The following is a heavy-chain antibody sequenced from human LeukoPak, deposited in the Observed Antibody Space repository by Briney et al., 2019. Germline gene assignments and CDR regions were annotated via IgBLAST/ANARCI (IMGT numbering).Heavy chain of an antibody. CDR2: IRYDGSNK. J-gene: IGHJ3*02. Sequence: GGSLRLSCAAPGFTFSTYGMHWVRQAPGKGLEWVAFIRYDGSNKQYADSVKGRFTISRDNSKNTLYLQMNSLRAEDTAVYYCAKDQYYDSSGYPGSDAFDIWGQGTMVTVSS. CDR3: AKDQYYDSSGYPGSDAFDI. CDR1: GFTFSTYG. V-gene: IGHV3-30*02. D-gene: IGHD3-22*01.